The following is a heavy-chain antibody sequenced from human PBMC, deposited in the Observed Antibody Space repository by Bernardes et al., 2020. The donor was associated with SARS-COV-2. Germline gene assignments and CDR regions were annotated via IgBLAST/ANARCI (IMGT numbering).Heavy chain of an antibody. J-gene: IGHJ3*02. CDR3: AREGNAFDI. Sequence: GGSLRLSCAASGFTFSDHIISWVRQAPGKGLEWVANMRQDGSDTYYLDSVKGRFTISRDSAKQSVHLQMNSLRVEDTAVYYCAREGNAFDIWGQGTMVTVSS. CDR1: GFTFSDHI. V-gene: IGHV3-7*04. CDR2: MRQDGSDT.